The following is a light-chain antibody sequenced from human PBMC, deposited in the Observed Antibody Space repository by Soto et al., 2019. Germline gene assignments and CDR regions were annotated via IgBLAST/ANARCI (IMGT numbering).Light chain of an antibody. CDR1: QIISSTY. V-gene: IGKV3-20*01. J-gene: IGKJ1*01. CDR2: AAS. Sequence: IVLSQSPGTLSLSPVERPARACRASQIISSTYLGWYQQKPGQAHSVLIYAASNRQTGIPDRFSGSGSGTDFTLTIRSLQPEDFATYYCKHSNSYPEAFGQGTKGDIK. CDR3: KHSNSYPEA.